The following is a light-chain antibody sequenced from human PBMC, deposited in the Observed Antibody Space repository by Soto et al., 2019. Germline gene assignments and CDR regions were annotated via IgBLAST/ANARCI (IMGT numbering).Light chain of an antibody. CDR3: CSYTSNTVV. V-gene: IGLV2-23*01. CDR2: DGT. CDR1: NSDVGIYNL. J-gene: IGLJ2*01. Sequence: QSALTQPASVSGSPGQSITDSCTGINSDVGIYNLVSWYQHHPGKAPKLVIYDGTKRPSGVSSRFSGSKSGNTASLTISGLQAEDEGDYYCCSYTSNTVVFGGGTNSPS.